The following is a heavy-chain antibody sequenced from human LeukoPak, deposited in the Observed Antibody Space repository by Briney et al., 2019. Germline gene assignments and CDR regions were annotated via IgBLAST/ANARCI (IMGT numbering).Heavy chain of an antibody. CDR3: VKDQYTAMPDAFDI. V-gene: IGHV3-64D*06. Sequence: GGSLRLSCSASRCTFSSYALHWVSQAPGKGLEYVSAISSNGGSTYYADSVKGRFTISRDNSKNTLYLQMSSLRAEDTAVYYCVKDQYTAMPDAFDIWGQGTRVTVSS. D-gene: IGHD5-18*01. CDR1: RCTFSSYA. CDR2: ISSNGGST. J-gene: IGHJ3*02.